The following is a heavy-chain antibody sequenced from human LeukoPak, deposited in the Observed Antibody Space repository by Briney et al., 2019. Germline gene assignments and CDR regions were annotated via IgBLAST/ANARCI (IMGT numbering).Heavy chain of an antibody. V-gene: IGHV3-23*01. Sequence: PGGSLRLSCAASGFTFSSYAMSWVRQAPGEGLEWVSAISGSGGSTYYADSVKGRFTISRDNSENTLYLQMNSLRAEDTAVYYCAKHPSTVTIHDFDYWGQGTLVTVSS. J-gene: IGHJ4*02. CDR1: GFTFSSYA. CDR2: ISGSGGST. D-gene: IGHD4-17*01. CDR3: AKHPSTVTIHDFDY.